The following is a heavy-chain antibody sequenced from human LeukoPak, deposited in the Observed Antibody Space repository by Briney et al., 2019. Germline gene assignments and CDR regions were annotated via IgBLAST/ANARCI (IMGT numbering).Heavy chain of an antibody. CDR1: GYTFTSNY. Sequence: GASVKVSCKASGYTFTSNYMHWVRQGPGQGLEWMGIIHPSGGNTNYAQKFQGRVAMTRDTSTSTVYMELSSLRSEDTAIYYCARDCSSTRCQGPVFDNWGQGTLVTVSS. J-gene: IGHJ4*02. CDR3: ARDCSSTRCQGPVFDN. D-gene: IGHD2-2*01. V-gene: IGHV1-46*01. CDR2: IHPSGGNT.